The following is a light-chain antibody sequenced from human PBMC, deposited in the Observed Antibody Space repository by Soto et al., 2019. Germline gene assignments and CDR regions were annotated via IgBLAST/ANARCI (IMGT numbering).Light chain of an antibody. J-gene: IGKJ1*01. V-gene: IGKV1-33*01. CDR1: QDIRKY. CDR3: QQYDKLVT. CDR2: DAS. Sequence: DVQMTQSPSSLSASIGDRVTITCPASQDIRKYLNWYQQKPGKAPDLLIHDASNLETGVPSRFSGSGSGTLFTFTISSLQPEDIATYYCQQYDKLVTFGRGTKV.